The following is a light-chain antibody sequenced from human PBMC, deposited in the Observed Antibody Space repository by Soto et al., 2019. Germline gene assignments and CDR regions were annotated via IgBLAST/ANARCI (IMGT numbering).Light chain of an antibody. Sequence: QSVLTQPASVSGSPGQSITISCTGNSSDIGSYNYVSWYQQHPAKAPKLLIYEVNDRPLGFTNRFSGSKSDNTASLTISGLQAEDEADYYCSSYTTSGTVVFGGGTQLTVL. V-gene: IGLV2-14*01. CDR2: EVN. J-gene: IGLJ2*01. CDR3: SSYTTSGTVV. CDR1: SSDIGSYNY.